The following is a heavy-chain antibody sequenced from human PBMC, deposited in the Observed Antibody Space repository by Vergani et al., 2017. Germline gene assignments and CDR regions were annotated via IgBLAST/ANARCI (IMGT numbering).Heavy chain of an antibody. D-gene: IGHD3-9*01. V-gene: IGHV4-59*11. Sequence: QVQLQESGPGLVKPSETLSLTCTVSGGSISSHYWSWIRQSPGKGLEWIGYIYSTGSTNYNPSLNSRVTMSVDTSKNQFSLKLRSVTAADTAVYFCARVMYRDEASTGYRLEGMDIWGQGTTVTISS. CDR2: IYSTGST. J-gene: IGHJ6*02. CDR1: GGSISSHY. CDR3: ARVMYRDEASTGYRLEGMDI.